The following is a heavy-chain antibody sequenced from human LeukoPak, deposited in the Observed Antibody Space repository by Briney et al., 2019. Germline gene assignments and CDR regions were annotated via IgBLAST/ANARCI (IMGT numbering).Heavy chain of an antibody. CDR2: IYYSGST. V-gene: IGHV4-59*08. CDR1: GGSISSYY. Sequence: SETLSLTCTVSGGSISSYYWSWIRQPPGKGLEWIGYIYYSGSTNYNPSLKSRVTISLDTSKNQFSLKLSSVTAADTAVYYCARRYCTGGNCYSFAFDIWGQGTMVTVSS. D-gene: IGHD2-15*01. J-gene: IGHJ3*02. CDR3: ARRYCTGGNCYSFAFDI.